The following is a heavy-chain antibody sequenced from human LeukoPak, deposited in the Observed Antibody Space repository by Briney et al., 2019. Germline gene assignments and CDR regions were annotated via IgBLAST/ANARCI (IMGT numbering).Heavy chain of an antibody. J-gene: IGHJ4*02. CDR2: ISGSGATI. V-gene: IGHV3-23*01. CDR3: AKYWSYVSLKPPYYFDY. Sequence: GGSLTLSCAASGLTFSSYAMSWVRQAPGKGLEWVSGISGSGATIYYADSVKGRFTISRDNSKNTLYLQMNSLRAEDTAVYYCAKYWSYVSLKPPYYFDYWGQGTLVTVSS. D-gene: IGHD1-7*01. CDR1: GLTFSSYA.